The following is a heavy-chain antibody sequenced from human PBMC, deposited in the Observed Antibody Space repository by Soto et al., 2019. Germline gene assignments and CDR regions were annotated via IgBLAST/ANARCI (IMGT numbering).Heavy chain of an antibody. CDR2: ISAYNGNT. CDR1: GYTFTSYG. D-gene: IGHD3-22*01. V-gene: IGHV1-18*01. CDR3: ARETGGDYGSSGYYWADAFDI. J-gene: IGHJ3*02. Sequence: ASVKVSCKASGYTFTSYGISWVRQAPGQGLEWMGWISAYNGNTNYAQKLQGRVTMTTDTPTSTAYMELSSLRSEDTAVYYCARETGGDYGSSGYYWADAFDIWGQGTMVTVSS.